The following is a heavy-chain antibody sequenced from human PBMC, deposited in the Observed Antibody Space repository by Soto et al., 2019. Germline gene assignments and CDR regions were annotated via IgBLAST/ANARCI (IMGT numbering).Heavy chain of an antibody. CDR2: ISGSGGSK. D-gene: IGHD3-10*01. J-gene: IGHJ6*02. Sequence: PGGSLRLSCAASGFTFRSYAMSWVRQAPGKGLEWVSAISGSGGSKYYADSVKGRFTISRDNSKNTLYLQMNSLRAEDTAVYYCARVRGSYYYGMDVWGQGTTVTVSS. CDR3: ARVRGSYYYGMDV. V-gene: IGHV3-23*01. CDR1: GFTFRSYA.